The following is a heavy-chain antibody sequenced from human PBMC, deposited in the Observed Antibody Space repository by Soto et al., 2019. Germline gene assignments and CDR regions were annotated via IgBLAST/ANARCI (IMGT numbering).Heavy chain of an antibody. D-gene: IGHD2-8*01. V-gene: IGHV4-31*03. J-gene: IGHJ4*02. CDR3: ARDWCTNGVCRLDY. Sequence: QVQLQESGPGLVKPSQTLSLTCIVSGGSISSGGYYWSWIRQHPGKGLAWIGYIYYSGSTYYNPSLKRRVTLSVDTSKNQFSLKLSSVTAADTAVYYCARDWCTNGVCRLDYWGQGTLVTVSS. CDR2: IYYSGST. CDR1: GGSISSGGYY.